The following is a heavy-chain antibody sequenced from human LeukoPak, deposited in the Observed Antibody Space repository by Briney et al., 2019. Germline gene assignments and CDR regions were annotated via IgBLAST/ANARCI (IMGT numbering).Heavy chain of an antibody. CDR2: IIPIFGTA. V-gene: IGHV1-69*01. Sequence: GSPVKVSCKASGGTFSSYAISWVPQAPGQGLEWMGGIIPIFGTANYAQKFQGRVTITADESTSTAYMELSSLRSEDTAVYYCARDGAYCGGDCYLFDYWGQGTLVTVSS. CDR3: ARDGAYCGGDCYLFDY. CDR1: GGTFSSYA. J-gene: IGHJ4*02. D-gene: IGHD2-21*02.